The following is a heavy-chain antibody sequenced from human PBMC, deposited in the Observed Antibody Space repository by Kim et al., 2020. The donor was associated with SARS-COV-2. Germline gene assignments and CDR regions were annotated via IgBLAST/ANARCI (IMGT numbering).Heavy chain of an antibody. J-gene: IGHJ6*02. V-gene: IGHV3-30*18. D-gene: IGHD3-9*01. CDR3: AKDRRYYDILTGYYPMATNYYYYGIDV. CDR2: ISYDGSNK. Sequence: GGSLRLSCAASGFTFSSYGMHWVRQAPGKGLEWVAVISYDGSNKYYADSVKGRFTISRDNSKNTLYLQMNSLRAEDTAVYYCAKDRRYYDILTGYYPMATNYYYYGIDVSGQGTTVTVSS. CDR1: GFTFSSYG.